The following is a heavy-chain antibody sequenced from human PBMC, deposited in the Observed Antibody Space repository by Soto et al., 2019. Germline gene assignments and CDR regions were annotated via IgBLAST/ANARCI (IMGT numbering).Heavy chain of an antibody. D-gene: IGHD6-13*01. J-gene: IGHJ5*02. CDR3: ARGWLKQLASNWFDP. Sequence: SETLSLTCAVYGGSFSGYYWSWIRQPPGKGLEWIGEINHSGSTNYNPSLKSRVTISVDTSKNQFSLKLSSVTAADTAVYYCARGWLKQLASNWFDPWGQGTLVTVSS. V-gene: IGHV4-34*01. CDR1: GGSFSGYY. CDR2: INHSGST.